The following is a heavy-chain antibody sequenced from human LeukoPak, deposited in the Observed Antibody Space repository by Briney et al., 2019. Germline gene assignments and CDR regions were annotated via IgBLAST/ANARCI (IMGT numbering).Heavy chain of an antibody. CDR1: GFTFSHYA. Sequence: GGSLRLSCAASGFTFSHYAMTLVRQAPGKGLEWVSSISASAGTTYYAGSVRGRFTISRDNSRNTLYLQMNSLRAEDTAVFYCAKGNGDLNYFDYWGQGTLVTVSS. J-gene: IGHJ4*02. CDR2: ISASAGTT. D-gene: IGHD4-17*01. CDR3: AKGNGDLNYFDY. V-gene: IGHV3-23*01.